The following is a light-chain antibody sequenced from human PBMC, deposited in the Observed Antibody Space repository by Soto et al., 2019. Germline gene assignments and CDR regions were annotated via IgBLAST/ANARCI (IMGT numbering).Light chain of an antibody. CDR2: GAS. CDR3: QHYVTSLTT. CDR1: QSVTSNY. V-gene: IGKV3-20*01. Sequence: EIVLTQSPGTLSLSPGERATLSCGASQSVTSNYLAWYQQKPGQAPRLLIFGASNRVTGIPDRFIGSGSGTDFTLTISRLEPEDFAVYYCQHYVTSLTTFGQGTKVEVK. J-gene: IGKJ1*01.